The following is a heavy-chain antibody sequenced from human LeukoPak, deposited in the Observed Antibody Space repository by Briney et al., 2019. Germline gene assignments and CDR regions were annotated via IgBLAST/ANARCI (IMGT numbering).Heavy chain of an antibody. CDR1: GFTFSTYS. V-gene: IGHV3-30*04. D-gene: IGHD3-22*01. Sequence: GGSLRLSCAASGFTFSTYSMHWVRQAPGKGLEWVAVISSDASNKYYADSVKGRFTISRDNSKNTLYLQMYSLRAEDRAVYYCAREGRFDSSGYPLDYWGQGALVTVSS. J-gene: IGHJ4*02. CDR3: AREGRFDSSGYPLDY. CDR2: ISSDASNK.